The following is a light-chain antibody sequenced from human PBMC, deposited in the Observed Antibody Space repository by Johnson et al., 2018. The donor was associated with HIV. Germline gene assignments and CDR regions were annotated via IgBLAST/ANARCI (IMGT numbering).Light chain of an antibody. CDR2: ENN. J-gene: IGLJ1*01. V-gene: IGLV1-51*02. CDR1: SSNIGNNF. Sequence: HSVLTQPPSVSAAPGQKVTISCSGSSSNIGNNFVSWYQQLPGTAPKLLIYENNKRPSGIPDRFSGSKSGTSATLGITGLTTGDEADYYCGTWDSSLTASYVFGTGTKVTVL. CDR3: GTWDSSLTASYV.